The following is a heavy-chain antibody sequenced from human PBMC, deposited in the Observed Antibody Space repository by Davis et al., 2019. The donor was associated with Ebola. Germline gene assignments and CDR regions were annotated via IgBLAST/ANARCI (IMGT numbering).Heavy chain of an antibody. V-gene: IGHV1-69*08. CDR3: ARQLVMYYGMDV. CDR1: GNTFTNYH. CDR2: IIPVVDTK. J-gene: IGHJ6*04. D-gene: IGHD6-13*01. Sequence: SVKVSCKATGNTFTNYHMHWVRQAPGQGLEWMGRIIPVVDTKDYAQKFQGRVTLTADKATNTAYMELSGLRFDDTAVYYCARQLVMYYGMDVWGEGTTVSVSS.